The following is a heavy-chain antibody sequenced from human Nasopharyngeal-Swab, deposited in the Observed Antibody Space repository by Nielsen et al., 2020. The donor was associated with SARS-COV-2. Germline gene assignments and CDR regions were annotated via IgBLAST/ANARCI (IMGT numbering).Heavy chain of an antibody. CDR1: GFTFSSYS. J-gene: IGHJ6*02. CDR3: AGGYCSGGSCYPTPPYYYYGMDV. Sequence: GGSLRLSCAASGFTFSSYSMNWVRQAPGKGLEWVSYISSSSSTIYYADSVKGRFTISRDNAKNSLYLQMNSLRAEDTAVYYCAGGYCSGGSCYPTPPYYYYGMDVWGQGTTVTVPS. V-gene: IGHV3-48*04. D-gene: IGHD2-15*01. CDR2: ISSSSSTI.